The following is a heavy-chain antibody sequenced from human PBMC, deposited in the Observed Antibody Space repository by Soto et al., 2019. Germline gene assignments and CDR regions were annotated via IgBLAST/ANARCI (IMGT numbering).Heavy chain of an antibody. CDR2: ISAITSPT. D-gene: IGHD2-21*01. J-gene: IGHJ4*02. Sequence: GGSLRLSCGGSGFTFGHFSMNWVRQAPGKGLVWASYISAITSPTYYADSVKGRFTVSRDNARESLYLQMNDLRVEDTAIYYCARDVDWAFDQWGQGTLVTVSS. V-gene: IGHV3-48*04. CDR3: ARDVDWAFDQ. CDR1: GFTFGHFS.